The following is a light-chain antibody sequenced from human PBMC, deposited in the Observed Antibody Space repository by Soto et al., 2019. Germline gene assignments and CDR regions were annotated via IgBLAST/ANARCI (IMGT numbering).Light chain of an antibody. CDR1: SSNIGRNN. CDR2: RNN. J-gene: IGLJ1*01. CDR3: AAWDDSLSGRI. Sequence: QSALTQPPSASGTPGQRVTISCSGSSSNIGRNNVYWYQQLPGTAPKLLIYRNNQRPSGVPDRFSGSKSGTSGSLAISGLRSEDEADYYCAAWDDSLSGRIFGTGTKVTVL. V-gene: IGLV1-47*01.